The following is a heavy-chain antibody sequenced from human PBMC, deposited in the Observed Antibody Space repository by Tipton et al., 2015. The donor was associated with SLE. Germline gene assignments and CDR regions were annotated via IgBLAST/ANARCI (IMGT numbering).Heavy chain of an antibody. CDR3: ASLNVVATIANF. D-gene: IGHD5-12*01. V-gene: IGHV4-39*07. CDR1: GGSINSGIYS. CDR2: IYSSGSA. J-gene: IGHJ4*02. Sequence: LRLSCTVSGGSINSGIYSWVWIRQPPGKGLEWIGNIYSSGSAYYNPSLKSRVTISLHTSKNQFSLKLSSVTAADTAVYYCASLNVVATIANFWGQGTPVTVSS.